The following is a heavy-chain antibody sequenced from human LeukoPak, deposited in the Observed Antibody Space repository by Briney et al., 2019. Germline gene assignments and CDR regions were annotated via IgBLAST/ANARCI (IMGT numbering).Heavy chain of an antibody. CDR2: FDPEDGET. Sequence: GASVKVSCKVSGDTLTELSMHWVRQAPGKGPEWMGGFDPEDGETIYAQKFQGRVTMTEDTSTDTAYMELSSLRSEDTAVYYCATHTHSMIVDAFDIWGQGTMVTVSS. V-gene: IGHV1-24*01. J-gene: IGHJ3*02. CDR3: ATHTHSMIVDAFDI. CDR1: GDTLTELS. D-gene: IGHD3-22*01.